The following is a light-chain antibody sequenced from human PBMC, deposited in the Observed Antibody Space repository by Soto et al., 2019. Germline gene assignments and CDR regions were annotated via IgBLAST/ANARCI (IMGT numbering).Light chain of an antibody. CDR1: SSDVGGYDY. CDR3: SSYASSSTLV. Sequence: QSALTQPASVSGSPGQSITISCTGTSSDVGGYDYVSWYQQHPGKVPKLMIYDVSSRPSGVSNRFSGSKSGNTASLTISVLXAXXXADYYCSSYASSSTLVFGGGTKLT. J-gene: IGLJ2*01. V-gene: IGLV2-14*01. CDR2: DVS.